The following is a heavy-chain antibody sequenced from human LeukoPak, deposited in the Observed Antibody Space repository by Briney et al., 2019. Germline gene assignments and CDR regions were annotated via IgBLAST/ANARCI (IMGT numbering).Heavy chain of an antibody. V-gene: IGHV3-33*01. CDR3: ARDGCSGGSCYGIDY. D-gene: IGHD2-15*01. CDR2: IWYDGSDK. J-gene: IGHJ4*02. CDR1: GLTFSSYG. Sequence: TGRSLRLSCAASGLTFSSYGMHWVRQAPGKGLEWVAVIWYDGSDKYYADSVKGRFTISRDNSKNTLYLQMNSLRAEDTAVYYCARDGCSGGSCYGIDYWGQGTLVTASS.